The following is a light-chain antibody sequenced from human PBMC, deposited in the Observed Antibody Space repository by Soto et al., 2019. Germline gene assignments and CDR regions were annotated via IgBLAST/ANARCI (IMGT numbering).Light chain of an antibody. Sequence: DIQMTQSPSSLSASVRDRVTITCRASQGISNYLAWYQQKPGKVPKLLIYAASTLQSGVPSRFSVSDSGTDFTLTISSLQPEYVATYYCQKYNSAPPTFGGGNKVEIK. CDR2: AAS. CDR1: QGISNY. J-gene: IGKJ4*01. CDR3: QKYNSAPPT. V-gene: IGKV1-27*01.